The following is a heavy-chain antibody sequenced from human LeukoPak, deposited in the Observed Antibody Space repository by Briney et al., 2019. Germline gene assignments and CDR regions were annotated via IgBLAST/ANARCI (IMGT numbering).Heavy chain of an antibody. CDR1: GGSISSTNYY. D-gene: IGHD1-1*01. CDR3: ARRYNWNDRWD. J-gene: IGHJ4*02. Sequence: PSETLSLTCTVSGGSISSTNYYWGWIRQPPGKGLEWIGSIYYSGSTYYNPSLKTRLTISLDTSKNQFSLRLSSVTAADTAFYHCARRYNWNDRWDWGQGTLVTVPP. CDR2: IYYSGST. V-gene: IGHV4-39*07.